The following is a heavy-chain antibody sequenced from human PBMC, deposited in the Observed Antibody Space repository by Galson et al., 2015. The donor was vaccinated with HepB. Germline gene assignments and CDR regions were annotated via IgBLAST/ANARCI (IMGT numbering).Heavy chain of an antibody. CDR1: GFTFSDYY. D-gene: IGHD3-22*01. V-gene: IGHV3-11*01. Sequence: SLRLSCAASGFTFSDYYMAWIRQAPGKGLEWLSYISGSGSSIYFADSVKGRFTISRDNAKNSLYLQMNSLRAEDTAVYYCARADTSGYYPPFYWGQGTLVTVSS. CDR3: ARADTSGYYPPFY. CDR2: ISGSGSSI. J-gene: IGHJ4*02.